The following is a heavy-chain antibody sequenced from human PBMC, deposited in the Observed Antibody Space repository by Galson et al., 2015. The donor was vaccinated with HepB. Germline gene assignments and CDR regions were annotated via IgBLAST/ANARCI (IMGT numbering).Heavy chain of an antibody. CDR2: MNPNSGNT. D-gene: IGHD2-15*01. V-gene: IGHV1-8*01. CDR3: ATLEGYCSGGSCYHRDY. J-gene: IGHJ4*02. Sequence: SVKVSCKASGYTFTSYDINWVRQATGQGLEWMGWMNPNSGNTGYAQKFQGRVTMTRNTSISTAYMELSSQRSEDTAVYYCATLEGYCSGGSCYHRDYWGQGTLVTVSS. CDR1: GYTFTSYD.